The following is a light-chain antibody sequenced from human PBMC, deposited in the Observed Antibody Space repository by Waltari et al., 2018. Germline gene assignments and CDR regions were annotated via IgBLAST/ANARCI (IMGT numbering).Light chain of an antibody. V-gene: IGLV2-14*03. CDR2: DVN. Sequence: QSALSQPASVSGSPGQSITISCTGSSSDVGGDDSVSWYQDHPGQAPKVIIYDVNNLPSGVSDRFSGSKSGNTASLTISGLQAEDEASYDCCSQASYNGVIFGGGTKLTVL. CDR3: CSQASYNGVI. CDR1: SSDVGGDDS. J-gene: IGLJ2*01.